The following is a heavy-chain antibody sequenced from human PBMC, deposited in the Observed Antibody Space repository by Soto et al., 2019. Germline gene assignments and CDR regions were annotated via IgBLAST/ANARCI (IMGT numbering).Heavy chain of an antibody. V-gene: IGHV1-69*13. CDR2: IIPIVGPG. Sequence: ASVKVSWQPSGGTFSRYAISWVRQAPGQGLEWMGGIIPIVGPGDYAQKFEGSVTITAXXXXSXXXMXLRXLRSEDTAVYYCGRDQQYYDSSGSSFDYWG. D-gene: IGHD3-22*01. J-gene: IGHJ4*01. CDR3: GRDQQYYDSSGSSFDY. CDR1: GGTFSRYA.